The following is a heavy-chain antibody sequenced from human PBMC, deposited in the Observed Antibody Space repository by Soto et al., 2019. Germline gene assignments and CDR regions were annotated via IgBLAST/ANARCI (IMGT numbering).Heavy chain of an antibody. D-gene: IGHD1-1*01. CDR2: IFYSGTT. CDR1: GDSISSADYY. Sequence: SETLSLTCTVSGDSISSADYYWSWIRQTPGKGLEWIGHIFYSGTTYYNPSLKSRLTISVDTSNNHFSLRLTSVTAADTAVYYCARDLWVEPELYYYGMDVWGQGTTVTVSS. J-gene: IGHJ6*02. CDR3: ARDLWVEPELYYYGMDV. V-gene: IGHV4-30-4*01.